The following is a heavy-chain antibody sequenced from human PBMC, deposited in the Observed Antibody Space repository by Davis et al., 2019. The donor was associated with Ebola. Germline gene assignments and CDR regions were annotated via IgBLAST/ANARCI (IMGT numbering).Heavy chain of an antibody. CDR3: ARQFDT. D-gene: IGHD5-18*01. Sequence: MPSETLSLTCTVSGGSVSSGSYYWSWIRQPPGKGLEWIGYIYYSGSTNYNPSLKSRLTISLDTSRNQFSLKLDSVTAADTAVYYCARQFDTWGQGILVTVSS. CDR1: GGSVSSGSYY. CDR2: IYYSGST. V-gene: IGHV4-61*01. J-gene: IGHJ4*02.